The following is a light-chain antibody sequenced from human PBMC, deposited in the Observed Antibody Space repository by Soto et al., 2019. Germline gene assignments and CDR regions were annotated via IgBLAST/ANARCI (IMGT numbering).Light chain of an antibody. V-gene: IGKV1-9*01. CDR1: QDISSY. CDR3: QQHNTYPWT. J-gene: IGKJ1*01. CDR2: AAS. Sequence: SQLTQSPSSLSASVGDRVTITCRASQDISSYLAWYQQEPGKAPKLLIYAASTLQSGVPSRFSGSGSGTDFTLTISTLQPEDFATYYCQQHNTYPWTFGQGTKVDIK.